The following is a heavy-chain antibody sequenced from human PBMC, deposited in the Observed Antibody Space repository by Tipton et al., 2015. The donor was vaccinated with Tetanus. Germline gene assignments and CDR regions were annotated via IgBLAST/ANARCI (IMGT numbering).Heavy chain of an antibody. Sequence: TLSLTCSVSGGSISTYDWNWIRQPAGKGLEWIGRIYRSGSTYWNPSLKSRVTMSVDTSKNQFSLKLSSVTAADTAVYYCAADTATGANRWFDPWGQGTLVTVSS. CDR2: IYRSGST. D-gene: IGHD4/OR15-4a*01. CDR1: GGSISTYD. V-gene: IGHV4-4*07. CDR3: AADTATGANRWFDP. J-gene: IGHJ5*02.